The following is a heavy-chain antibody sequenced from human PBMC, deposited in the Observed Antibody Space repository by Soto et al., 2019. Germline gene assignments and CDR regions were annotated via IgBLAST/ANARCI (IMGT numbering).Heavy chain of an antibody. D-gene: IGHD3-10*01. Sequence: GGSLRLSCAASRFTFSNYAMTWVRQAPGKGLDWVSGISASGDDTYYADSVKGRFTISRDNAKNTLYLQMNSLRAEDTAVYHCARDPLLWFGELLPGELAARNWFDPWGQGTLVTVSS. CDR1: RFTFSNYA. CDR2: ISASGDDT. V-gene: IGHV3-23*01. CDR3: ARDPLLWFGELLPGELAARNWFDP. J-gene: IGHJ5*02.